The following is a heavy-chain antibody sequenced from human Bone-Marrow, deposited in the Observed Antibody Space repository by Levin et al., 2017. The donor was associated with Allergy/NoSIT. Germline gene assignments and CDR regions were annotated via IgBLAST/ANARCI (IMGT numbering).Heavy chain of an antibody. CDR2: ISSSGRT. J-gene: IGHJ6*02. Sequence: GGSLRLSCAASGFTFSDYYMTWIRQAPGKGLEWISYISSSGRTYYADSVKGRFTISRDNAKKSLYLQMNSLRAEDTAVYYCARVFEVETPVLDYYYYGMDVWGQGTTVTVSS. V-gene: IGHV3-11*01. CDR1: GFTFSDYY. D-gene: IGHD3-3*01. CDR3: ARVFEVETPVLDYYYYGMDV.